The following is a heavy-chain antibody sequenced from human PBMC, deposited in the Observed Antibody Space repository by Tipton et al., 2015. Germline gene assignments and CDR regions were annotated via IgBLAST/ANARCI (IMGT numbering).Heavy chain of an antibody. D-gene: IGHD6-19*01. CDR2: INSDGSST. V-gene: IGHV3-74*03. CDR3: AKGQVPSSGWYYFDY. CDR1: GFTFSRNW. J-gene: IGHJ4*02. Sequence: SLRLSCAASGFTFSRNWMHWVRQVPGKGLVWVSRINSDGSSTTYAESVKGRFTISRDNVKNTPYLQMNSLRAEDTAVYYCAKGQVPSSGWYYFDYWGQGTLVTVSS.